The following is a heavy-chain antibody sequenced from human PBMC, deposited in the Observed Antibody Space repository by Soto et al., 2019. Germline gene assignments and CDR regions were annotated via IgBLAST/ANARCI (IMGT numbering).Heavy chain of an antibody. V-gene: IGHV4-59*08. CDR1: GGSINSYY. D-gene: IGHD6-6*01. Sequence: SETLSLTCTVSGGSINSYYWSWIRQPPGKGLEWIGYIYYSGSTNYNPSLKSRVTISVDTSKNQFYLKLSSVTAADTAVYYCARATIAPHLFMYPFDEWGQGTMVT. J-gene: IGHJ3*01. CDR3: ARATIAPHLFMYPFDE. CDR2: IYYSGST.